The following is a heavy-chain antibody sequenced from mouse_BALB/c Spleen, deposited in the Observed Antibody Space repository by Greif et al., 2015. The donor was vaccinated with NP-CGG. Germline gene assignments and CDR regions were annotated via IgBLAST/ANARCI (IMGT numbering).Heavy chain of an antibody. CDR3: ARGGGTTAPFAY. CDR2: ISNDGSN. V-gene: IGHV3-6*02. CDR1: GYSITSGYY. Sequence: ESGPGLVKPSQSLSLTCSVTGYSITSGYYWNWIRQFPGNKLEWMGYISNDGSNNYNPSLKNRISITRDTSKNQFFLKLNSVTTEDTATYYCARGGGTTAPFAYWGQGTLVTASA. D-gene: IGHD1-2*01. J-gene: IGHJ3*01.